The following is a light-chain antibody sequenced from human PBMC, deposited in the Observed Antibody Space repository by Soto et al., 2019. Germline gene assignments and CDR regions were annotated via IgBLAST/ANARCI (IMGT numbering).Light chain of an antibody. V-gene: IGKV1-39*01. J-gene: IGKJ2*01. CDR2: AAS. CDR3: QQSDSTSYT. Sequence: DIQMTQSPSSLSASVGDRVTITCRASQSISSYLNWYQQKPGKAPKLLIYAASSLQSGVPSRFSGSGSETDFTLTISSLQREDFATYYCQQSDSTSYTFGQGTKLEIK. CDR1: QSISSY.